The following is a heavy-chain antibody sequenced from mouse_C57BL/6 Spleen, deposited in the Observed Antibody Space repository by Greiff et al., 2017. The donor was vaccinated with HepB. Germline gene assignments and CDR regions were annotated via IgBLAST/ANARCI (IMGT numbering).Heavy chain of an antibody. CDR1: GYAFSSYW. Sequence: QVQLQQSGAELVKPGASVKISCKASGYAFSSYWMNWVKQRPGKGLEWIGQIYPGDGDTNYNGKFKGKATLTADKSSSTAYMQLSSRTSEDSAVYFCARTGTGYAMDYWGQGTSVTVSS. CDR2: IYPGDGDT. J-gene: IGHJ4*01. V-gene: IGHV1-80*01. CDR3: ARTGTGYAMDY. D-gene: IGHD1-1*01.